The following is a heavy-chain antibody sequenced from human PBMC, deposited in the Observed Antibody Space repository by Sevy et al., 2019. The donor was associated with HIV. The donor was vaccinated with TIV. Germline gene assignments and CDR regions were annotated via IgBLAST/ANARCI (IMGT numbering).Heavy chain of an antibody. CDR1: GFSFGAYA. J-gene: IGHJ6*03. V-gene: IGHV3-49*04. Sequence: GGSLRLSCRVSGFSFGAYAMSWVRQAPGKGLECVGFIRSKDYGGTTEYAASVEGRFLISRDDSKSIAYLQMNSVKIEDTAIYYCTRGRRMSGPGLTDYYYYMDVWGKGTMVTVSS. CDR3: TRGRRMSGPGLTDYYYYMDV. CDR2: IRSKDYGGTT. D-gene: IGHD2-2*01.